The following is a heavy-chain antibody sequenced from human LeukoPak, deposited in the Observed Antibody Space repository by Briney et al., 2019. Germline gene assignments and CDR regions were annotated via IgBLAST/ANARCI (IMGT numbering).Heavy chain of an antibody. V-gene: IGHV3-23*01. CDR3: AKRGVVIRVILVGFHKEAYYFDS. J-gene: IGHJ4*02. CDR1: GITLSNYG. D-gene: IGHD3-22*01. CDR2: ISGSGGST. Sequence: GGSLRLSCAVSGITLSNYGMSWVRQAPGKGLEWVAGISGSGGSTNYAASVKGRFTISRDNPKNTLYLQMNSLSAEDTAVYFCAKRGVVIRVILVGFHKEAYYFDSWGQGALVTVSS.